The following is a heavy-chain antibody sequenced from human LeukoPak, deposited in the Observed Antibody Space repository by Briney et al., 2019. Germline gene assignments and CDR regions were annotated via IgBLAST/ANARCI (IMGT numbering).Heavy chain of an antibody. J-gene: IGHJ6*02. D-gene: IGHD2-21*02. Sequence: GASVKVSCKASGYTFTSYGISWVRQAPGQGLEWMGWISAYNGNTNYAQKLQGRVTMTTDTSTSTAYMELRSLRSDDTAVYYCARDRCGGDCYSAYQPLVDGMDVWGQGTTVTVSS. CDR2: ISAYNGNT. CDR3: ARDRCGGDCYSAYQPLVDGMDV. V-gene: IGHV1-18*01. CDR1: GYTFTSYG.